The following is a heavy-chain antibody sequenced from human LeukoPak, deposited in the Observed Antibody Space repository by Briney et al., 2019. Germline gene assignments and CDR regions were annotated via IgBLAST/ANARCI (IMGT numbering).Heavy chain of an antibody. CDR2: IKQDGSEK. CDR3: ARERYDFWNGYYPFDY. V-gene: IGHV3-7*01. CDR1: GFTFSSYW. Sequence: GGSLRLSCAASGFTFSSYWMSWVRQAPGKGLEWVANIKQDGSEKNYVDSVKGRFTISRDNAKNSLYLQMNSLRAEDSAMYYCARERYDFWNGYYPFDYWGQGALVTVSS. J-gene: IGHJ4*02. D-gene: IGHD3-3*01.